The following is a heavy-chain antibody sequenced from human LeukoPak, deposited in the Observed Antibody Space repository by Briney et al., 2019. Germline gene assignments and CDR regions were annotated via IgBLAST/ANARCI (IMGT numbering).Heavy chain of an antibody. CDR2: MNPNSDNT. CDR1: GYTFTSFD. J-gene: IGHJ4*02. CDR3: ARSPTKRLTEDY. V-gene: IGHV1-8*01. Sequence: ASVKVSCKASGYTFTSFDINWVRQATGQGLQWMGWMNPNSDNTAYAQKFQGRVSMTWNTSISTAYMELSSLRSEDTAIYYCARSPTKRLTEDYWGQGILVTVSS.